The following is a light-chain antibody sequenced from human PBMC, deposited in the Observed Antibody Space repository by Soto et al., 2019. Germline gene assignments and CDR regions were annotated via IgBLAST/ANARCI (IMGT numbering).Light chain of an antibody. J-gene: IGKJ1*01. CDR1: QSVGTY. CDR2: GAS. Sequence: EIVLTQSPATLSLSPGERAILSCRASQSVGTYLAWYQQKPGQAPRLLIYGASSRATGIPDRFSGSGSGTDFTLTISRLEPEDFAVYYCQQYGSSPRTFGQGTKVDNK. CDR3: QQYGSSPRT. V-gene: IGKV3-20*01.